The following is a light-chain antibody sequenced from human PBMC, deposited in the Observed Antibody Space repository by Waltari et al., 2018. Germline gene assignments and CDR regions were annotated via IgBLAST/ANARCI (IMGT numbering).Light chain of an antibody. J-gene: IGKJ4*01. Sequence: DIQLTQSPSFLSASGRERVTITCRASPGISNYLAWYQQKPGKAPKLLIYSASTLQSGVPSRFSGSGSGTEFSLTISSLQPEDFATYYCQQLNSYPLTFGGGTKVEIK. CDR1: PGISNY. CDR2: SAS. CDR3: QQLNSYPLT. V-gene: IGKV1-9*01.